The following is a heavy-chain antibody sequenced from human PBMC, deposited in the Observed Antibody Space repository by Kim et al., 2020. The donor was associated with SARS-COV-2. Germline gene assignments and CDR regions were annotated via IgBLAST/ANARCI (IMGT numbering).Heavy chain of an antibody. V-gene: IGHV3-48*03. CDR2: ISGSSNTK. CDR1: GFIFSSYE. J-gene: IGHJ4*02. Sequence: GGSLRLSCVASGFIFSSYEMNWVRQAPGKGLEWVSYISGSSNTKYYADSVKGRFTISRDNAKNSLYLQMNSLRVEDTAVYYCARDDVIMVRGVIDYFDYWGQGTLVTVSS. D-gene: IGHD3-10*01. CDR3: ARDDVIMVRGVIDYFDY.